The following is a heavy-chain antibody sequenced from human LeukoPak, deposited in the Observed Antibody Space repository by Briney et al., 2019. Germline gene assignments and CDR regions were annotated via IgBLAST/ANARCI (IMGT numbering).Heavy chain of an antibody. V-gene: IGHV5-51*01. CDR2: IHAGDSDT. J-gene: IGHJ3*02. CDR3: ARPRIAAAGYAFDI. Sequence: GESLKISCMASGYYFVDYWIGWLRQVPGKGLEWMGIIHAGDSDTRYSPSFQGQVTISADKSINTAYLQWSSLKASDTAMYYCARPRIAAAGYAFDIWGQGTMVTVSS. D-gene: IGHD6-13*01. CDR1: GYYFVDYW.